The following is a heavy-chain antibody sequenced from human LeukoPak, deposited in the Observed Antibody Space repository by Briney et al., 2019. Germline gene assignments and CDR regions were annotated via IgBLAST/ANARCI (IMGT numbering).Heavy chain of an antibody. D-gene: IGHD5-12*01. CDR1: RFTFSNIW. J-gene: IGHJ4*02. V-gene: IGHV3-7*04. CDR3: ARPIVAMNIDY. CDR2: IKQDGSDK. Sequence: GGSLRLSCAASRFTFSNIWTSWVRQAQRKGREWVANIKQDGSDKYNEDYEKGRFTISRNNAKNSLYLQMNSMRAEDTAVYYCARPIVAMNIDYWGQGTLVTVSS.